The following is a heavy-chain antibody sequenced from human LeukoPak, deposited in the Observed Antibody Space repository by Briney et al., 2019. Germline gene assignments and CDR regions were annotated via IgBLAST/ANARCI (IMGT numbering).Heavy chain of an antibody. CDR1: GFTFSAYG. V-gene: IGHV3-23*01. CDR2: INGAGGTT. Sequence: GGSLRLSCAASGFTFSAYGMSWVRQSPGKGLEWVSGINGAGGTTYYADSVKGRFTISRDNSKSTLYLQMNNLRAEDTAVYYCAKHWSYCNTARCFFNYSSSDMDVWGKGTTVTVSS. CDR3: AKHWSYCNTARCFFNYSSSDMDV. D-gene: IGHD2/OR15-2a*01. J-gene: IGHJ6*03.